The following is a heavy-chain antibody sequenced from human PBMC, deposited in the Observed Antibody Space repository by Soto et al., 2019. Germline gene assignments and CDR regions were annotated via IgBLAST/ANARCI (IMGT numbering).Heavy chain of an antibody. CDR2: ISGSGGST. CDR3: AKDTNPYYDFWSGYYPTFDY. D-gene: IGHD3-3*01. CDR1: GFTFSSYA. J-gene: IGHJ4*02. V-gene: IGHV3-23*01. Sequence: GGSLRLSCAASGFTFSSYAMSWVRQAPGKGLEWVSAISGSGGSTYYADSVKGRFTISRDNSKNTLYLQMNSLRAEDTAVYYCAKDTNPYYDFWSGYYPTFDYWGQGTLVT.